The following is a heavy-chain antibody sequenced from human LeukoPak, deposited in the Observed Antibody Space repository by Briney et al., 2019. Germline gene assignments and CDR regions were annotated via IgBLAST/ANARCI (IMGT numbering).Heavy chain of an antibody. CDR3: ARARDYYDSSGQWAFDI. CDR2: INAGNGNT. Sequence: ASVKVSCKASGYTFTSYAMHWVRQAPGQRLEWMGWINAGNGNTKYSQKFQGRVTITRDTSASTAYMELSSLRSEDTAVYYCARARDYYDSSGQWAFDIWGQGTMVTVSS. J-gene: IGHJ3*02. D-gene: IGHD3-22*01. V-gene: IGHV1-3*01. CDR1: GYTFTSYA.